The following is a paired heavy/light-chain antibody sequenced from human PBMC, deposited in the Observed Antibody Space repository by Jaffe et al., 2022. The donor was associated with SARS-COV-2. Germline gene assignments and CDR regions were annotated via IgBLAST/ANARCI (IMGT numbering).Heavy chain of an antibody. Sequence: EVELVESGGGLVQPGGSLRLSCAASGVTVSRNYMNWVRQAPGKGLEWVSIIYSGGTTYYADSVKGRFTISRDNSKNTLYLQMNSLRAEDTAVYYCARESYGMDVWGQGTTVTVSS. CDR3: ARESYGMDV. CDR2: IYSGGTT. V-gene: IGHV3-66*02. CDR1: GVTVSRNY. J-gene: IGHJ6*02.
Light chain of an antibody. J-gene: IGKJ2*01. CDR1: ESVGSSY. V-gene: IGKV3-20*01. CDR3: QQYGSSPYT. CDR2: GAH. Sequence: EIVLTQSPGTLSLSPGQRATLSCRASESVGSSYLAWYQQKPGQAPRLLIYGAHNRATGIPDRFSGGGSGTDCTLTISRVEPEDFAVYYCQQYGSSPYTFGQGTKLEIK.